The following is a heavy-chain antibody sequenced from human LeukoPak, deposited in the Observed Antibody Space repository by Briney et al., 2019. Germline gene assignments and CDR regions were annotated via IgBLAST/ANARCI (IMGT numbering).Heavy chain of an antibody. CDR3: AREGEVGASDY. J-gene: IGHJ4*02. CDR1: GGSISSGDYY. Sequence: SETLSLTCTVSGGSISSGDYYWSWIRQPPGKGLEWIGYTYYSGSTYYNPSLKSRVTISVDTSKNQFSLKLSSVTAADTAVYYCAREGEVGASDYWGQGTLVTVSS. D-gene: IGHD1-26*01. V-gene: IGHV4-30-4*08. CDR2: TYYSGST.